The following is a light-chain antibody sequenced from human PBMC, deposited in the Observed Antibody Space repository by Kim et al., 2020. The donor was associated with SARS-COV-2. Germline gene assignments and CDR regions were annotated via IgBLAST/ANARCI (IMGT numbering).Light chain of an antibody. CDR1: SSNIGGNT. J-gene: IGLJ3*02. V-gene: IGLV1-44*01. CDR3: AAWDDNLNGWV. CDR2: SND. Sequence: GQRVTITCSGSSSNIGGNTVNWYQQIPGTAPKLLIYSNDQRPSGVPDRFSGSKSGTSASLAISGLQSEDEADYYCAAWDDNLNGWVFGGGTQLTVL.